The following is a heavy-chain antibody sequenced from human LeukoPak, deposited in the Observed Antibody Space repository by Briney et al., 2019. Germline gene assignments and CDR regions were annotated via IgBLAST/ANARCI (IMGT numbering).Heavy chain of an antibody. D-gene: IGHD6-13*01. CDR3: ARSTGIAAAGNHYYYYMDV. CDR2: IYTSGST. J-gene: IGHJ6*03. Sequence: PSEALSLTCTVSGGSISSYYWSWIRQPPGKGLELIGYIYTSGSTNYNPSLKSRVTISVDTSKNQFSLKLSSVTAADTAVYYCARSTGIAAAGNHYYYYMDVWGKGTTVTVSS. V-gene: IGHV4-4*09. CDR1: GGSISSYY.